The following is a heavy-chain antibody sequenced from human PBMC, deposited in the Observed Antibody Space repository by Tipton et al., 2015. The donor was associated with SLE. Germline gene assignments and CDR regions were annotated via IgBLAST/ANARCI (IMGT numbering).Heavy chain of an antibody. CDR2: IYYSGST. CDR1: GGSISSSSYY. CDR3: ARARGYSYGYGPYYYYMDV. D-gene: IGHD5-18*01. J-gene: IGHJ6*03. Sequence: LRLSCTVSGGSISSSSYYWSWIRQPPGKGLEWIGYIYYSGSTNYNPSLKSRVTISVDTSKNQFSLKLSSVTAADTAVYYCARARGYSYGYGPYYYYMDVWGKGTTVTVSS. V-gene: IGHV4-61*01.